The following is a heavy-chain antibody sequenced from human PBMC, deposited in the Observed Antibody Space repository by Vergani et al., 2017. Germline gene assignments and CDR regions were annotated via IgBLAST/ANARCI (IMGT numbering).Heavy chain of an antibody. V-gene: IGHV4-59*01. J-gene: IGHJ3*02. CDR2: IYYSGST. Sequence: QVQLQESGPGLVKPSETLSLTYTVSGGSISSYYWSWIRQPPGKGLEWIGFIYYSGSTNYNPSLKSRVTISVDTSKNQFSLKLSSVTAADTAVYYCARSGDSSSWYRLIRAFDIWGQGTMVTVSS. CDR3: ARSGDSSSWYRLIRAFDI. D-gene: IGHD6-13*01. CDR1: GGSISSYY.